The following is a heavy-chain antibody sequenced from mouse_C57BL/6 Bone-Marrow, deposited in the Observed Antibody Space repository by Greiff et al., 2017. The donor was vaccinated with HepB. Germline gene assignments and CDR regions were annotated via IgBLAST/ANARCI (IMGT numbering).Heavy chain of an antibody. J-gene: IGHJ3*01. Sequence: VQLQQSGPELVKPGASVKISCKASGYTFTDYYINWVKQRPGQGLVWIGWIYTGSGHTKYNEKFKGKATLTVDTSSSTAYMQLSSLTSEDSAVYFCADYYGSSYGPAYWGKGTLVNVSA. V-gene: IGHV1-84*01. D-gene: IGHD1-1*01. CDR3: ADYYGSSYGPAY. CDR2: IYTGSGHT. CDR1: GYTFTDYY.